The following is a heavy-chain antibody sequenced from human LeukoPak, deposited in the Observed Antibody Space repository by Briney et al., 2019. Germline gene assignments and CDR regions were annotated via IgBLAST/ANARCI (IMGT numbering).Heavy chain of an antibody. CDR1: GFTFSSYS. CDR2: ISSSSSYI. D-gene: IGHD6-13*01. V-gene: IGHV3-21*01. Sequence: GGSLRLSCAASGFTFSSYSMNWVRQAPGKGLEWVSSISSSSSYIYYADSVKGRFTISRDNAKNSLYLQMNSLRAEDTAVYYCARDIIVAAGPFDYWGQGTLVTVSS. CDR3: ARDIIVAAGPFDY. J-gene: IGHJ4*02.